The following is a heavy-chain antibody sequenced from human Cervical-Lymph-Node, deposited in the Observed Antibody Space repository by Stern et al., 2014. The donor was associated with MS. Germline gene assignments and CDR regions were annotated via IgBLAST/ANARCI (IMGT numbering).Heavy chain of an antibody. Sequence: QITLKESGPTLVKPTQTLTLTCTFSGFSLTTTGVGVAWLRQPPGKALEWLDLIYWDGDKCHSSSLKNRLIIHKEPSQNNVGPTMTNMDPVDTATYYCAHKRVWLDPWGQGTLVTVSS. CDR2: IYWDGDK. CDR1: GFSLTTTGVG. J-gene: IGHJ5*02. CDR3: AHKRVWLDP. V-gene: IGHV2-5*02.